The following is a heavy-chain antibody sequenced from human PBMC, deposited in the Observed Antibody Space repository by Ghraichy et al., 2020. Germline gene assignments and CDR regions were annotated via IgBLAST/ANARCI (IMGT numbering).Heavy chain of an antibody. V-gene: IGHV4-34*01. Sequence: SQTLSLTCAVYGGSFSGYYWSWIRQPPGKGLEWIGEINHSGSTNYNPSLKSRVTISVDTSKNQFSLKLSSVTAADTAVYYCARGGSNYVWGRLYYYYGMDVWGQGTTVTISS. CDR1: GGSFSGYY. CDR2: INHSGST. CDR3: ARGGSNYVWGRLYYYYGMDV. J-gene: IGHJ6*02. D-gene: IGHD4-11*01.